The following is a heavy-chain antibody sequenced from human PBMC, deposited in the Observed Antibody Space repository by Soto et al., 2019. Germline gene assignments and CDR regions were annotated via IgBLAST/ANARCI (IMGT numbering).Heavy chain of an antibody. V-gene: IGHV5-51*01. CDR1: GYSFTSYW. CDR3: ARHAYYDILTGYNNFDY. D-gene: IGHD3-9*01. J-gene: IGHJ4*02. CDR2: IYPGDSDT. Sequence: PGESLKISCKGSGYSFTSYWIGWVRQMPGKGLEWMGIIYPGDSDTRYSPSFQGQVTISADKSISTAYLQWSSLKASDTAMYYCARHAYYDILTGYNNFDYWGQGTLVTVSS.